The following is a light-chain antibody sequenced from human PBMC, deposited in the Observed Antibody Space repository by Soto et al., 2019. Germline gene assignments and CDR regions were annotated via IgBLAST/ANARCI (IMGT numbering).Light chain of an antibody. CDR1: DSNIGSNS. CDR2: YNN. V-gene: IGLV1-47*02. J-gene: IGLJ1*01. Sequence: QSVLTQPPSASGTAGQVVTISCSGGDSNIGSNSVYWYQHLPRMAPKLLIYYNNQRPSGAPDRFSGSRSGTSASLAIVGLRSEDGAVYYCAAWDASLSACVFGNGTKVTVL. CDR3: AAWDASLSACV.